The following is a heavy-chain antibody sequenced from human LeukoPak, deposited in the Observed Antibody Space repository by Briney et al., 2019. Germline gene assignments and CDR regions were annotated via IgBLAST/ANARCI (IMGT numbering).Heavy chain of an antibody. CDR1: GYTFISYW. Sequence: GESLKISCKVSGYTFISYWIGWVRQMPGRGLEWMGIINPGDSDTRYSPSFQGQVTISVDKSISTAYLQWSSLKASDTAMYYCARGEVYFDYWGQGILVTVSS. CDR2: INPGDSDT. CDR3: ARGEVYFDY. V-gene: IGHV5-51*01. J-gene: IGHJ4*02.